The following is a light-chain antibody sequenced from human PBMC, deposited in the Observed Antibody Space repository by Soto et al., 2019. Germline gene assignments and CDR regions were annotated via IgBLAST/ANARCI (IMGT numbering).Light chain of an antibody. CDR2: DTS. Sequence: EIVMPQSPATLSVSPGERATLSCRASQSVSSNLAWYQQKPGQAPRLLIDDTSIRATDIPVRFSPSGSGTDFTLTITRLQSKDVAVYYCQQYNKCPPGAFSPGTK. CDR1: QSVSSN. J-gene: IGKJ3*01. V-gene: IGKV3D-15*01. CDR3: QQYNKCPPGA.